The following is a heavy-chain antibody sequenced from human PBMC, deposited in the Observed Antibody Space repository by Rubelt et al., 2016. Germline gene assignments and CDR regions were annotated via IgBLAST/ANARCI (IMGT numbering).Heavy chain of an antibody. V-gene: IGHV4-34*01. D-gene: IGHD6-13*01. CDR3: ARVERAAAGSSIDY. Sequence: QVQLQQWGAGLLKPSETLSLTCAVYGGSFSGYYWSWIRQPPGKGLEWIGEINHSGSTNYNPSLKGRVTISVDTCKNQFSLKLSSVTAADTAVYYCARVERAAAGSSIDYWGQGTLVTVSS. J-gene: IGHJ4*02. CDR1: GGSFSGYY. CDR2: INHSGST.